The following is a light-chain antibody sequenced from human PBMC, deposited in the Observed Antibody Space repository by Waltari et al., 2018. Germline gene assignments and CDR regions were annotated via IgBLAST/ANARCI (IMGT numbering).Light chain of an antibody. Sequence: DIQMTPSPSTLSASVGDRVTITCRASQSISSWLAWYQQKPGKAPKLLIYEASSLESGVPSRFSGRGYGTEFTLTISSLQPDDLATYYCQQYNDYSGTFGRGTKVEIK. V-gene: IGKV1-5*03. CDR1: QSISSW. CDR3: QQYNDYSGT. J-gene: IGKJ1*01. CDR2: EAS.